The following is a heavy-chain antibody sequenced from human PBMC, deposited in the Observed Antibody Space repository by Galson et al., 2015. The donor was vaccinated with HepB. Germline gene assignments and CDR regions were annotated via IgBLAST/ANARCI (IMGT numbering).Heavy chain of an antibody. CDR1: GGTFSSYA. V-gene: IGHV1-69*13. J-gene: IGHJ6*03. Sequence: SVKVSCKASGGTFSSYAISWVRQAPGQGLEWMGGIIPIFGTANYAQKFQGRVTITADESTSTAYMELSNLRSEDTAVYYCASGGNHDSSYYMDVWGKGTTVTVSS. CDR3: ASGGNHDSSYYMDV. CDR2: IIPIFGTA. D-gene: IGHD3-3*01.